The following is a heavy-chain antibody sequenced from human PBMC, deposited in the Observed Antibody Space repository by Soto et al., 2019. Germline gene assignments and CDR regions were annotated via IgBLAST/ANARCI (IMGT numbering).Heavy chain of an antibody. CDR2: INAGNGNT. CDR3: ARDWFENYYDSSGYHDAFDI. CDR1: GYTFTSYA. V-gene: IGHV1-3*01. Sequence: ASLKVSCKASGYTFTSYAMHWVRQAPGQRLEWMGWINAGNGNTKYSQKFQGRVTITRDTSASTAYMELSSLRSEDTTVYYCARDWFENYYDSSGYHDAFDIWGQGXMVTV. J-gene: IGHJ3*02. D-gene: IGHD3-22*01.